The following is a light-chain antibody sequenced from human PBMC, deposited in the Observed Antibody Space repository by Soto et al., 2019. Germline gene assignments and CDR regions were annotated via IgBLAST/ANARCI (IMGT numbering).Light chain of an antibody. J-gene: IGKJ1*01. V-gene: IGKV3-15*01. Sequence: EIVMTQSPATLSVSRGERATLSCRASQSVSSNLAWYQQKPGQAPRLLIYGASTRATGIPARFSGSGSGTEFTLTISSLQSEEGAVYYCKTYNNWPTCKFGQGTKVDIK. CDR1: QSVSSN. CDR2: GAS. CDR3: KTYNNWPTCK.